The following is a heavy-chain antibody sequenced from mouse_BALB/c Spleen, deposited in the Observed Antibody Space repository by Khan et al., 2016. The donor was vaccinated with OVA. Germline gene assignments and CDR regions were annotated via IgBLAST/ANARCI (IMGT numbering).Heavy chain of an antibody. D-gene: IGHD2-1*01. CDR2: INPNNGDS. V-gene: IGHV1S81*02. Sequence: QVQLQQPGAELVQPGTSVKISCKASGYTFTSYYMYWVKPRPGQGLEWIGGINPNNGDSNFNEKFKSKATLTVDKSSSTASMQCGILTSDEAAVYYCARSGYGNPFAYWGHGTLVTVSA. J-gene: IGHJ3*01. CDR1: GYTFTSYY. CDR3: ARSGYGNPFAY.